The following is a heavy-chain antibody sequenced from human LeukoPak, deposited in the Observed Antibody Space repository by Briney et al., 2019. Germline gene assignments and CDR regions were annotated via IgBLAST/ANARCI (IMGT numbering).Heavy chain of an antibody. CDR2: IYYSGST. CDR1: GGSISSYY. CDR3: ARRSYGDYYFGY. V-gene: IGHV4-59*01. J-gene: IGHJ4*02. D-gene: IGHD4-17*01. Sequence: SETLSLTCTVSGGSISSYYWSWIRQPPGKGLEWIGYIYYSGSTNYNPSLKSRVTISVDTSKNQFSLKLSSVTAADTAVYYCARRSYGDYYFGYWGQGTLVTVSS.